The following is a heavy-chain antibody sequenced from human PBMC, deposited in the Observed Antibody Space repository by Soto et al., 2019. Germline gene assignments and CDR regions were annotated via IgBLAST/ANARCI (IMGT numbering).Heavy chain of an antibody. CDR3: ARGSNGSGSFDY. V-gene: IGHV4-34*01. D-gene: IGHD3-10*01. J-gene: IGHJ4*02. Sequence: PSETLSLTCAVYGGSFSGYYWSWIRQPPGKGLEWIGEINHSGSTNYNPSLKSRVTISVDTSKNQSSLKLSSVTAADTAVYYCARGSNGSGSFDYWGQGTLVTVSS. CDR2: INHSGST. CDR1: GGSFSGYY.